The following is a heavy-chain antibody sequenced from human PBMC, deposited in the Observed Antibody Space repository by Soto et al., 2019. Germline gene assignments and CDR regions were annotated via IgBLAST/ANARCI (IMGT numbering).Heavy chain of an antibody. CDR1: GGSFSGYY. Sequence: PSETLSLTCAVYGGSFSGYYWSWIRQPPGKGLEWIGEINHSGSTNYNPSLKSRVTISVDTSKNQFSLKLSSVTAADTAVYYCARDSYVEYYFDYWGQGTLVTVSS. V-gene: IGHV4-34*01. CDR3: ARDSYVEYYFDY. D-gene: IGHD3-16*01. CDR2: INHSGST. J-gene: IGHJ4*02.